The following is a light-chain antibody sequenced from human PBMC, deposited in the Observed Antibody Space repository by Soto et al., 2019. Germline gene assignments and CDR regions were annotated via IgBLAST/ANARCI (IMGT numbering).Light chain of an antibody. CDR3: TQYNNWPPWT. Sequence: EIVMTQSPATLSVSPGERATLSCRASQSVSSNLAWYQQKPGQAPRLLIYGASTRATGIPARFSGSGSGTEFTRTISSLQSEEFAVYYCTQYNNWPPWTFGQGTKVEIK. J-gene: IGKJ1*01. CDR1: QSVSSN. V-gene: IGKV3-15*01. CDR2: GAS.